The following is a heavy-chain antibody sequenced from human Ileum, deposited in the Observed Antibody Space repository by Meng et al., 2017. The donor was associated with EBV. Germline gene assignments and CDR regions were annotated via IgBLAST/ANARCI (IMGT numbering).Heavy chain of an antibody. V-gene: IGHV4-61*08. CDR1: NGSVSSYGYY. CDR2: MSYTGST. J-gene: IGHJ4*02. D-gene: IGHD2-21*02. CDR3: ARERGGGDRGIQ. Sequence: QVQLQESGPGLVKPSENLSLTCSGSNGSVSSYGYYWTWIRQPPGKGLEWIGYMSYTGSTNYKSTLKSRVTISVDKSKNQFSLKLSSVTAADTAVYYCARERGGGDRGIQWGQGTLVTVSS.